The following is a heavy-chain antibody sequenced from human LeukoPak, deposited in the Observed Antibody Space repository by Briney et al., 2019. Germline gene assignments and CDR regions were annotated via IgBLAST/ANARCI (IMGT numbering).Heavy chain of an antibody. CDR1: GGTFSSCA. D-gene: IGHD4-23*01. CDR3: TRSTKVVSRTFDY. Sequence: SVKVSCKASGGTFSSCAISWVRQAPGQGLEWMGGIIPIFGTANYAQKFQGRVTITTDESTSTAYMELSSLTSEDTAVYYCTRSTKVVSRTFDYWGQGTLVTVSS. CDR2: IIPIFGTA. J-gene: IGHJ4*02. V-gene: IGHV1-69*05.